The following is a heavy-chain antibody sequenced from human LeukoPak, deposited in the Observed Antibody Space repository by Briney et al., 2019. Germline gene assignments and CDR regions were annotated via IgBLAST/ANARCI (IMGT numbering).Heavy chain of an antibody. CDR3: ARDDYGDYYFDY. CDR1: GGSVSSDSYY. D-gene: IGHD4-17*01. V-gene: IGHV4-61*01. Sequence: PSETLSLTCTVSGGSVSSDSYYWSWIRQPPGKGLEWIGYIYYSGSTNYNPSLKSRVTISVDTSKNQFSLKLSSVTAADTAVYYCARDDYGDYYFDYWGQGTLVTVSS. CDR2: IYYSGST. J-gene: IGHJ4*02.